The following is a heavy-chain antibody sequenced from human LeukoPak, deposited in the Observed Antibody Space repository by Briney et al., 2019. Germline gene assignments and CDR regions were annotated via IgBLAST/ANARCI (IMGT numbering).Heavy chain of an antibody. CDR2: INHSGST. CDR3: ARNWGAAFDI. J-gene: IGHJ3*02. Sequence: SETLSLTCAVYGGSFSGYYWSWIRQPPGEGLEWIGEINHSGSTNYNPSLKSRVTISVDTSKNQFSLKLSSVTAADTAVYYCARNWGAAFDIWGQGTMVTVSS. D-gene: IGHD7-27*01. CDR1: GGSFSGYY. V-gene: IGHV4-34*01.